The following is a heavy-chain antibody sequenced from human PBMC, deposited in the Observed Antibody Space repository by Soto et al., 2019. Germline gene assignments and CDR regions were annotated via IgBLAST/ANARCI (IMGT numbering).Heavy chain of an antibody. CDR2: IWYDGSNK. Sequence: VGSLRLSCAASGFTFSSYGMHWVRQAPGKGLEWVAVIWYDGSNKYYADSVKGRFTISRDNSKNTLYLQMNSLRAEDTAVYYCARDGIEAAGKRTPVHIDYWGQGTLVTVS. V-gene: IGHV3-33*01. CDR3: ARDGIEAAGKRTPVHIDY. CDR1: GFTFSSYG. D-gene: IGHD6-13*01. J-gene: IGHJ4*02.